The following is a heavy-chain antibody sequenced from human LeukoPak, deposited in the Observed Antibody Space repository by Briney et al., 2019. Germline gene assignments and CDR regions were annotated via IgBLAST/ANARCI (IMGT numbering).Heavy chain of an antibody. Sequence: GGSLRLSCAASGFTFSSYAISWVRQAPGKGLEWVSAISGSGGSTYYADSVKGRFTISRDNSKNTLYLQMNSLRAEDTAVYYCAESGNYYGSGSFDYWGQGTLVTVSS. CDR1: GFTFSSYA. V-gene: IGHV3-23*01. CDR2: ISGSGGST. CDR3: AESGNYYGSGSFDY. J-gene: IGHJ4*02. D-gene: IGHD3-10*01.